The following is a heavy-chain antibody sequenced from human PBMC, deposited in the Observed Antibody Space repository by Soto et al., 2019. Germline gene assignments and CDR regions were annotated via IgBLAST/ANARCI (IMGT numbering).Heavy chain of an antibody. V-gene: IGHV3-23*01. J-gene: IGHJ3*01. D-gene: IGHD2-8*01. Sequence: EVQLSQSGGGWVQPGGSLRLSCSASGFIFASYAMSWVRQAPGKGLEWVSVISGSAGTTDYAGSVTGRFTISRDNPKNTLYLHMHSLKGEDTAVYYCAKNGPAYADAFDSWGQGTMVTVSS. CDR1: GFIFASYA. CDR3: AKNGPAYADAFDS. CDR2: ISGSAGTT.